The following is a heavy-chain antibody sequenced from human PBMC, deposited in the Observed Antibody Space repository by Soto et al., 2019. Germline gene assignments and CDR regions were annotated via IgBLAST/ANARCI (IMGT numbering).Heavy chain of an antibody. J-gene: IGHJ6*02. CDR1: GFTFTSSA. Sequence: QMQLVQSGPEVKKPGTSVKVSCKASGFTFTSSAVQWVRQARGQRLEWIGWIVVGSGNTNYAQKFQERVTITRDMSTSTAYMELSSLRSEDTAVYYCAAGPWWRVRPGGMDVWGQGTTVTVSS. CDR3: AAGPWWRVRPGGMDV. D-gene: IGHD2-15*01. CDR2: IVVGSGNT. V-gene: IGHV1-58*01.